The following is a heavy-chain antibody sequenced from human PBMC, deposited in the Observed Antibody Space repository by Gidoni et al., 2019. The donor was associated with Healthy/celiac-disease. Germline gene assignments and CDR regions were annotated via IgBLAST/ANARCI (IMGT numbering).Heavy chain of an antibody. CDR2: TYYRSKWYN. CDR3: ARIRLVSSIAALVSKGSWRGYGMDV. CDR1: GDSVSSNSAA. D-gene: IGHD6-6*01. Sequence: QVQLQQSGPGLVKPSQTLSLTCAISGDSVSSNSAAWNWIRQSPSRGLEWLGRTYYRSKWYNDYAVSVKSRITINPDTSKNQFSLQLNSVTPEDTAVYYCARIRLVSSIAALVSKGSWRGYGMDVWGQGTTVTVSS. V-gene: IGHV6-1*01. J-gene: IGHJ6*02.